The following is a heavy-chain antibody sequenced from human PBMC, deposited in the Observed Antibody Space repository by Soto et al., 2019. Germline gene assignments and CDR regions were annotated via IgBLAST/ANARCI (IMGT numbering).Heavy chain of an antibody. V-gene: IGHV4-59*01. J-gene: IGHJ6*03. D-gene: IGHD5-12*01. Sequence: QVQLQESGPGLVKPSETLSLTCTVSGGSISTYYWSWIRQPPGKGLEWIGYIYYSGSTNYNPSLKSRVTISVDTSKNQFSLKLSSVTAADTAVYYCARDRGGSEGGYYFYYMDVWGKGTTGTVSS. CDR3: ARDRGGSEGGYYFYYMDV. CDR2: IYYSGST. CDR1: GGSISTYY.